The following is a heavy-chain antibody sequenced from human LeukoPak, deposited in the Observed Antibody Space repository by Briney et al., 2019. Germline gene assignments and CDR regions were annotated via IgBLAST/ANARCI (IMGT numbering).Heavy chain of an antibody. J-gene: IGHJ4*02. Sequence: PGGSLRLSCAASGFTFSSHSMNWVRQAPGKGLEWVSYISSSSSTIYYADSVKGRFTISRDNAKNSLYLQMNSLRAEDTAVYYCARGADSGYDYYYDSSGYPPHSFDYWGQGTLVTVSS. D-gene: IGHD3-22*01. V-gene: IGHV3-48*04. CDR1: GFTFSSHS. CDR2: ISSSSSTI. CDR3: ARGADSGYDYYYDSSGYPPHSFDY.